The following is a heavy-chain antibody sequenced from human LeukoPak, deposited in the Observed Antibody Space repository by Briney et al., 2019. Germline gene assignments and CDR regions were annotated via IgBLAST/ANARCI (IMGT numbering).Heavy chain of an antibody. J-gene: IGHJ6*03. CDR1: GGSISSYY. V-gene: IGHV4-59*01. CDR2: IYYSGST. D-gene: IGHD6-19*01. Sequence: PSETLSLTCTVSGGSISSYYWSWIRQPPGKGLGWIGYIYYSGSTNYNPSLKSRVTISVDTSKNQFSLKLSSVTAADTAVYYCARRMKQWLVRGGPPAYYYYYMDVWGKGTTVTVSS. CDR3: ARRMKQWLVRGGPPAYYYYYMDV.